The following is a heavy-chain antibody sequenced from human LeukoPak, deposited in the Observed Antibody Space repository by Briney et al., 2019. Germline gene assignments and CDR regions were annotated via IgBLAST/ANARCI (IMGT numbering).Heavy chain of an antibody. J-gene: IGHJ4*02. Sequence: RPSETLSLTCTVSGGSISSGDYYWSWIRQPPGKGLEWIGYIYYSGTTYYNPSLKSRVTISVDTSKNQFSLKLSSVTAADTAVYYCARHRSVAGQDYFDYWGQGTLVTVSS. CDR2: IYYSGTT. D-gene: IGHD6-19*01. V-gene: IGHV4-30-4*01. CDR1: GGSISSGDYY. CDR3: ARHRSVAGQDYFDY.